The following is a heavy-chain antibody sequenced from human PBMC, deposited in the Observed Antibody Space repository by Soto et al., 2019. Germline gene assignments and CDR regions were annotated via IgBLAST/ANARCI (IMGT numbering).Heavy chain of an antibody. Sequence: GGSLRLSCTASGFSFSSYSMNWVRQAPGKGLEWVSYISSSSRTIYYVDSVKARFSISRDNAKNSLYLQMNSLRDEDTAVYFCARDHLSAAGFDYWGQGTLVTVSS. CDR2: ISSSSRTI. J-gene: IGHJ4*02. D-gene: IGHD6-13*01. CDR3: ARDHLSAAGFDY. V-gene: IGHV3-48*02. CDR1: GFSFSSYS.